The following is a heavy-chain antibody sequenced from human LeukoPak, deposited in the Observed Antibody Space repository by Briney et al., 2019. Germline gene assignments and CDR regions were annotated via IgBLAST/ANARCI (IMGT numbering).Heavy chain of an antibody. CDR3: AKELLSSSSAFDY. Sequence: GGPLRLSCAASGFTFSSYGMHWVRQAPGKGLEWVAFIRYDGSNKYYADSVKGRFTISRDNSKNTLYLQMNSLRAEDTAVYYCAKELLSSSSAFDYWGQGTLVTVSS. CDR1: GFTFSSYG. CDR2: IRYDGSNK. D-gene: IGHD6-6*01. V-gene: IGHV3-30*02. J-gene: IGHJ4*02.